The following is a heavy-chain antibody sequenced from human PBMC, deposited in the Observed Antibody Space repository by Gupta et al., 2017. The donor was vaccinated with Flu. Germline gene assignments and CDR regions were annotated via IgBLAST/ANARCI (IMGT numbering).Heavy chain of an antibody. CDR1: GFIFSNYA. CDR2: ISGSGGST. V-gene: IGHV3-23*01. CDR3: ARVIINNSFDWSFDS. J-gene: IGHJ5*01. D-gene: IGHD3-9*01. Sequence: EVQLLESGGDLVQPGGSLRLSCAASGFIFSNYAMTWVRRAPGKGLEWVSAISGSGGSTYYADSVKGRFTISRENSKNTLYLQMSNLGAEDTALYYCARVIINNSFDWSFDSWGQGALVTVSS.